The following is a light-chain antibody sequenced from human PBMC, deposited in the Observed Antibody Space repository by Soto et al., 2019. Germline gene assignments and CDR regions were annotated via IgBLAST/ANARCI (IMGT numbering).Light chain of an antibody. J-gene: IGKJ1*01. CDR1: QRISSN. V-gene: IGKV3-11*01. CDR2: DAS. Sequence: EFVLTQSPATLSVSPGERTTLSCRASQRISSNLAWYQQKPGQAPRLLIYDASNRATGIPARFSGSGSGTDFTLTISSLEPEDFAVYYCQQRSNWTWTFGQGTKVDIK. CDR3: QQRSNWTWT.